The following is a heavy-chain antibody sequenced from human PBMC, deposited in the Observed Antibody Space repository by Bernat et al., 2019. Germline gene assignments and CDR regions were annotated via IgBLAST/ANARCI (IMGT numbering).Heavy chain of an antibody. V-gene: IGHV5-10-1*03. CDR1: GYSFTSYW. CDR3: ARFGGGIQLWHYYYYGMDV. CDR2: IDPSDSDT. Sequence: EVQLVQSGAEVKKPGESLRISCKGSGYSFTSYWISWVRQMPGKGLEWMGRIDPSDSDTNYSPSFQGHVTISADKSISTAYLQWSGLKASDTAMYYCARFGGGIQLWHYYYYGMDVWGQGTTVTVSS. J-gene: IGHJ6*02. D-gene: IGHD5-18*01.